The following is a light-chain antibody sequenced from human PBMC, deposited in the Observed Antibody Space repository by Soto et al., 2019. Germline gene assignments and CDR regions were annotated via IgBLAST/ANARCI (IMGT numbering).Light chain of an antibody. Sequence: QSAVTQPASVSGAPGQSITISCTGTSSDVGGYNYVSWYQQHPGKAPKLMIYEVSNRPSGVSNRFSGSKSGNTASLTISGLQAEDEADYYCSSYTRRSTLAVLGTGT. J-gene: IGLJ1*01. V-gene: IGLV2-14*01. CDR2: EVS. CDR3: SSYTRRSTLAV. CDR1: SSDVGGYNY.